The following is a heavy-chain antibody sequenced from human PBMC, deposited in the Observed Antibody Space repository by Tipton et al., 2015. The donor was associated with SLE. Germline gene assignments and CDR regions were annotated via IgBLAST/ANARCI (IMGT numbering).Heavy chain of an antibody. CDR2: MNPNSGNT. D-gene: IGHD4-17*01. CDR3: ARDTDGDYDY. V-gene: IGHV1-8*02. Sequence: QLVQSGAEVKKPGASVKVSCKASGYTFTSYDINWVRQATGQGLEWMGWMNPNSGNTGYAQKLQGRVTMTTDTSTSTAYMELRSLRSDDTAVYYCARDTDGDYDYWGQGTLVTVSS. J-gene: IGHJ4*02. CDR1: GYTFTSYD.